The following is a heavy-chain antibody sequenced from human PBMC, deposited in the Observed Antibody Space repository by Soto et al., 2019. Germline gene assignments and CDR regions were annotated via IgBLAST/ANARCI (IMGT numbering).Heavy chain of an antibody. CDR2: ISSSSSTI. D-gene: IGHD3-22*01. CDR3: ARDRQYDSKKKYAFDI. V-gene: IGHV3-48*02. J-gene: IGHJ3*02. CDR1: GFTFSSYS. Sequence: GGSLRLSCAASGFTFSSYSMNWVRQAPGKGLEWVSYISSSSSTIYYADSVKGRFTISRDNAKNSLYLQMNSLRDEDTAVYYCARDRQYDSKKKYAFDIWGQGTMVTVSS.